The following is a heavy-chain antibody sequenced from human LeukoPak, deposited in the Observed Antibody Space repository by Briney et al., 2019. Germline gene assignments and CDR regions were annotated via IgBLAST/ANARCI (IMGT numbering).Heavy chain of an antibody. J-gene: IGHJ5*02. CDR1: GFTFSDYY. CDR2: ISSSGSTI. Sequence: GGSLRLSCAASGFTFSDYYMSWIRQAPGKGLEWVSYISSSGSTIYYADSVKGRFTISRDNAKNSLYLQMNSLRAEDTAVYYCARGARDSSSAAKVNWFDPWGQGTLVTVSS. D-gene: IGHD6-13*01. V-gene: IGHV3-11*01. CDR3: ARGARDSSSAAKVNWFDP.